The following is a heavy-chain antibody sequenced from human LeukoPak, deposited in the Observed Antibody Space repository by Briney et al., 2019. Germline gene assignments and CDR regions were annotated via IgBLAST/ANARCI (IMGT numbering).Heavy chain of an antibody. D-gene: IGHD6-25*01. CDR3: ARVSGDNMWHFDY. CDR1: GFTFSRHA. J-gene: IGHJ4*02. CDR2: ISYDGSNK. Sequence: QTGGSLRPSCAASGFTFSRHAMHWVRQAPGKGLEWVAVISYDGSNKYYADSVKGRFTISRDNSKNTLYLQMNSLRAEDTAVYYCARVSGDNMWHFDYWGQGTLVTVSS. V-gene: IGHV3-30*04.